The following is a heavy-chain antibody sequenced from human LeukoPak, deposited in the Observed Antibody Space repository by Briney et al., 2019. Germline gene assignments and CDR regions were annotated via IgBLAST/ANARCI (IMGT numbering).Heavy chain of an antibody. CDR3: AYTAVPNYYYGMDV. J-gene: IGHJ6*02. CDR1: GGSISSGDYY. CDR2: IYYSGST. Sequence: PSETLSLTCTVSGGSISSGDYYWSWIRQPPGKGLEWIGYIYYSGSTYYNPSLKSRVTISVDTSKNQFSLKLSSVTAADTAVYYCAYTAVPNYYYGMDVWGQGTTVTVSS. D-gene: IGHD2-2*02. V-gene: IGHV4-30-4*01.